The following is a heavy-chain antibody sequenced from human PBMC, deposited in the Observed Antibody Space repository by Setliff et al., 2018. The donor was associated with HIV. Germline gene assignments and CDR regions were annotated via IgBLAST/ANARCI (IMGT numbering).Heavy chain of an antibody. CDR3: ARGPTTVTNYYYYYRDV. CDR2: ISSKRTSI. J-gene: IGHJ6*03. V-gene: IGHV3-48*01. Sequence: PGGSLRLSCAASGFIVSCNHMSWVRQAPGKGLEWVSYISSKRTSIYYADSVKGRFTITRDNDNNSLYLQMSCPSAEDTAVYYCARGPTTVTNYYYYYRDVWGKGTTVTVSS. D-gene: IGHD4-17*01. CDR1: GFIVSCNH.